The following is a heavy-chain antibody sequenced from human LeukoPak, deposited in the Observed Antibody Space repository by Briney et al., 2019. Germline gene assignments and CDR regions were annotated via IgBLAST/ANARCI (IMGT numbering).Heavy chain of an antibody. CDR3: ARRAVDNSYYYMDV. CDR1: GYTFTCYY. J-gene: IGHJ6*03. V-gene: IGHV1-2*02. Sequence: ASVKVSCKASGYTFTCYYMHWVRQAPGQGLEWMGWINPNSGGTNYAQKFQGRVTITRNTSISTAYMEVSSLRYEDTAVYYCARRAVDNSYYYMDVWGKGTTVTVSS. CDR2: INPNSGGT. D-gene: IGHD6-19*01.